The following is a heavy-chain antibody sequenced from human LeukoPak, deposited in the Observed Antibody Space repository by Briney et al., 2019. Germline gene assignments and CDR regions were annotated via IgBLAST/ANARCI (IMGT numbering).Heavy chain of an antibody. V-gene: IGHV3-11*04. CDR2: ISSSGSTI. CDR3: ARNSPVVPAAIFLDSTQNWFDP. Sequence: GGSLRLSCAASGFTFSDYYMSWIRQAPGKGLEWVSYISSSGSTIYYADSVKGRFTISRDNAKNSLYLQMNSLRAEDTAVYYCARNSPVVPAAIFLDSTQNWFDPWGQGTLVTVSS. D-gene: IGHD2-2*01. CDR1: GFTFSDYY. J-gene: IGHJ5*02.